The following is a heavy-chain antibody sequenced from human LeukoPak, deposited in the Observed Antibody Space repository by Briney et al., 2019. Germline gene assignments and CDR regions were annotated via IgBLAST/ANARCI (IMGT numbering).Heavy chain of an antibody. D-gene: IGHD3-22*01. V-gene: IGHV4-59*01. J-gene: IGHJ5*02. CDR2: IYYSGST. CDR1: GGSISSYY. Sequence: SETLSLTCTVSGGSISSYYWSWIRQPPGKGLEWIGYIYYSGSTNYNPSLKSRVTISVDTSKNQFSLKLSSVTAADTAVYYCARNTYYYDSSGYYINSFDPWGQGTLVTVSS. CDR3: ARNTYYYDSSGYYINSFDP.